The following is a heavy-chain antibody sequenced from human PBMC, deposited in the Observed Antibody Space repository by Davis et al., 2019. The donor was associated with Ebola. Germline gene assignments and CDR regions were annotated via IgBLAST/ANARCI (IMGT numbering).Heavy chain of an antibody. CDR3: AKYRLSYGDYSWAFDY. D-gene: IGHD4-17*01. V-gene: IGHV3-15*01. CDR1: GFTFSNAW. Sequence: GSLRLSCAASGFTFSNAWMSWVRQAPGKGLEWVGRIKSKTDGGTTDYAAPVKGRFTISRDDSKNTLYLQMNSLRAEDTAVYYCAKYRLSYGDYSWAFDYWGQGTLVTVSS. J-gene: IGHJ4*02. CDR2: IKSKTDGGTT.